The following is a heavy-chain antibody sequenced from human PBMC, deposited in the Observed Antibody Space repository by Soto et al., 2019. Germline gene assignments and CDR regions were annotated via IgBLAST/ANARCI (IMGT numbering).Heavy chain of an antibody. CDR2: AYHRGTT. CDR3: ARGGYYGPNDY. CDR1: GGSVSSHH. V-gene: IGHV4-59*02. Sequence: SETLSLTCTVSGGSVSSHHWSWIRQSPGKGLEWIGFAYHRGTTDYNPSLKSRVITSVDTSKNQFSLSLTSVTAADTAVYYCARGGYYGPNDYWGQGTQVTVTS. J-gene: IGHJ4*02. D-gene: IGHD3-10*01.